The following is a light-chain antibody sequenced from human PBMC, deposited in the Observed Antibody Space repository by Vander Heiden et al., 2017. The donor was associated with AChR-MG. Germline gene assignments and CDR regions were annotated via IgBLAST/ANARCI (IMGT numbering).Light chain of an antibody. V-gene: IGLV1-51*01. CDR2: DDD. CDR3: GTWDSTLTEGGLT. Sequence: QTVLTQPPSVSAAPGQRVTISCSGSNYYISWYQPLPGAAPKLIIYDDDQRPSGTPDRFSGSKSDASATLAIVGLQTGDEATYVCGTWDSTLTEGGLTFGGGTKLTVL. J-gene: IGLJ2*01. CDR1: NYY.